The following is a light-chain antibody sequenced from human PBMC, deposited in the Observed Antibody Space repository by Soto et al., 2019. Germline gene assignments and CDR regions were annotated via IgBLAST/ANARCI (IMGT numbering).Light chain of an antibody. CDR3: QQRSNWPPWT. V-gene: IGKV3-11*01. J-gene: IGKJ1*01. CDR2: DAS. CDR1: QSVSSY. Sequence: EIVLTQSPATLSLSPGERATLCCRASQSVSSYLAWCQQKPGQAPRLLIYDASNRATGIPARFSGSGSGTDFTLTISSLEPEDFAVYYCQQRSNWPPWTFGQGTKVEIK.